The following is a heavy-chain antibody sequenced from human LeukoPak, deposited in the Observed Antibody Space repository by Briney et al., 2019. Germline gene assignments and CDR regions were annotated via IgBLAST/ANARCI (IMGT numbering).Heavy chain of an antibody. CDR3: AKEFPSGWFDY. J-gene: IGHJ5*01. D-gene: IGHD1-26*01. V-gene: IGHV3-9*01. CDR1: GFTFDDYA. Sequence: GGSLRLSCAASGFTFDDYAMHWVRQAPGKGPEWVSGISWNSGSIGYADSVKGRFTISRDNAKNSLYLQMNSLRAEDTALYYCAKEFPSGWFDYWGQGTLVTVSS. CDR2: ISWNSGSI.